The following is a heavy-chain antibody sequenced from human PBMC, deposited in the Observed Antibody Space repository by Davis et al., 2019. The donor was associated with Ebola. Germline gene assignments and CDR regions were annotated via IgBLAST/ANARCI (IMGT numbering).Heavy chain of an antibody. CDR2: SYYTSTWHN. CDR1: GDSVSSSAHGA. D-gene: IGHD5-12*01. V-gene: IGHV6-1*01. J-gene: IGHJ5*02. Sequence: HSQTLSLTCDISGDSVSSSAHGAWNWIRQSPSIVLELLGRSYYTSTWHNDYGESVKSRISINPDTSKNQFSLQLHSVTPEDTAVYYCASGWLRGGGVDPWGQGTPVTVSS. CDR3: ASGWLRGGGVDP.